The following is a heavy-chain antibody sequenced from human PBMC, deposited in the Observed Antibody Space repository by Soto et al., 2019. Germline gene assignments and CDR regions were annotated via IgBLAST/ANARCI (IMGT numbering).Heavy chain of an antibody. CDR3: VRDQDSRGYSVFNH. CDR1: VYTFTDYG. CDR2: ISAYNGNT. D-gene: IGHD3-22*01. Sequence: VKVSCKSSVYTFTDYGISWLRQAPGQGLEWMGWISAYNGNTNYAQKLQGRVTMTTDTSTSTAYMELRSLRSDDTAVYFCVRDQDSRGYSVFNHWGQGAQVTVSS. J-gene: IGHJ4*02. V-gene: IGHV1-18*01.